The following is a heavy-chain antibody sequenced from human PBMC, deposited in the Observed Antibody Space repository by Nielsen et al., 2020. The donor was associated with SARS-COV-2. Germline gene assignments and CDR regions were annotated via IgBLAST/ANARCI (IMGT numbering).Heavy chain of an antibody. CDR2: ISAYNGNT. Sequence: ASVKVSCKASGYTFTSYGISWVRQAPGQGLEWMGWISAYNGNTNYAQKLQGRVTMTTDTSTSTAYMELRSLRSDDTAVYYCSISPGSPYVSWLFDPWGQGTLVTVSS. V-gene: IGHV1-18*04. D-gene: IGHD3-10*02. CDR3: SISPGSPYVSWLFDP. J-gene: IGHJ5*02. CDR1: GYTFTSYG.